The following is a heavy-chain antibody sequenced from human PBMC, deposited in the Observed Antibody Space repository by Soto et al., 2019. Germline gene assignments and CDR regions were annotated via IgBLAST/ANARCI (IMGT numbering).Heavy chain of an antibody. V-gene: IGHV3-48*02. D-gene: IGHD3-10*01. CDR2: ISRSSTGI. Sequence: EVQLVESGGGLVQPGGSLRLSCAPSGFTFSLYSMGWVRQAPGKGLEWVSYISRSSTGIHYADSVKGRFTISRDDATNSMHLQMNSLRDGDTAVYYCARAVTWGLDVWGQGTTVSISS. CDR1: GFTFSLYS. J-gene: IGHJ6*02. CDR3: ARAVTWGLDV.